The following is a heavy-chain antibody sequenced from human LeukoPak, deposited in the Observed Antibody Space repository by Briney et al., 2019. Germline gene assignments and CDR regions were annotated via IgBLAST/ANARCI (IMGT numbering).Heavy chain of an antibody. CDR1: GYTFTDYY. CDR3: ATGVASAFTY. D-gene: IGHD3-3*01. CDR2: VNPDSGDS. V-gene: IGHV1-2*02. J-gene: IGHJ4*02. Sequence: GASVKVSCKASGYTFTDYYIHWVRQAPGQGLEWMAFVNPDSGDSYSAPTFKGRVTITRDTSISTPSMELNWLTSDDTAVYYCATGVASAFTYWGQGTLVTVSS.